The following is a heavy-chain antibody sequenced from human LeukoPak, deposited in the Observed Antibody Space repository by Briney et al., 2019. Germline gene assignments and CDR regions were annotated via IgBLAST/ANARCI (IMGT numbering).Heavy chain of an antibody. CDR1: GYTLTRYG. CDR3: ARVYNNEYFDY. CDR2: LSAYNGNP. D-gene: IGHD3-10*01. Sequence: AASVKVSCKASGYTLTRYGISWARQAPGQGLEWMGWLSAYNGNPNYAQKLQDRVTMTTDTSTSTAYMELRSLRSDDTAVYYCARVYNNEYFDYWGQGTLVTVSS. J-gene: IGHJ4*02. V-gene: IGHV1-18*01.